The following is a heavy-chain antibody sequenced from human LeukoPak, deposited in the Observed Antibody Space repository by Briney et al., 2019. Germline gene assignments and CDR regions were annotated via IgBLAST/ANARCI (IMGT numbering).Heavy chain of an antibody. CDR1: GGSISSSY. J-gene: IGHJ4*02. D-gene: IGHD4-17*01. Sequence: PSETLSLTCTVSGGSISSSYWSWIRQPPGKGLEWLGYISYSGNTNYNPSLKSRVTISVDTSKNQFSLKLNSVTAADTAVYYCARSTTVTPFFNYWGREPWSPSPQ. CDR2: ISYSGNT. CDR3: ARSTTVTPFFNY. V-gene: IGHV4-59*01.